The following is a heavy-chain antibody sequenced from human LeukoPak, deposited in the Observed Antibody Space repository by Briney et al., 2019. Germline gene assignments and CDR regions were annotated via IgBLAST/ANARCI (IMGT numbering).Heavy chain of an antibody. V-gene: IGHV1-2*02. D-gene: IGHD3-10*01. CDR2: INPNSGGT. Sequence: GASVKVSCKASGYTFTGYYMHWVRQAPGQGLEWMGWINPNSGGTNYAQKFQGRVTMTRDTSISTAYMELSRLRSDDTAVHYCARAQWFGEFPFDYWGQGTLVTVSS. CDR3: ARAQWFGEFPFDY. CDR1: GYTFTGYY. J-gene: IGHJ4*02.